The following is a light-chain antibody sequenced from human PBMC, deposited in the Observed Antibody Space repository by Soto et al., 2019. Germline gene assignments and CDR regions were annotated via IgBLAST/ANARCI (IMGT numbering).Light chain of an antibody. J-gene: IGLJ1*01. V-gene: IGLV2-11*01. CDR3: CSYAGTYSYV. CDR1: SSDVGAYNY. CDR2: DVS. Sequence: SVLTQPRSVSWSPGQSVTISCTVTSSDVGAYNYVSWYQQHSGKAPKFMIYDVSKRPSGVPDRFSGSKSGNTASLTISGLQAEDEADYYCCSYAGTYSYVFGTGTKVTVL.